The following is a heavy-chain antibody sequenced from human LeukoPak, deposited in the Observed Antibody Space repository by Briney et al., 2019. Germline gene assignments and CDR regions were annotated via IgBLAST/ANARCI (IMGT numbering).Heavy chain of an antibody. Sequence: GGSLRLSCAASGFTFSDYYMSWIRQAPGKGLERVSYISSSGSTIYYADSVKGRFTISRDNAKNSLYLQMNSLRAEDTAVYYCARMHYDYVWGSQSDGAFDIWGQGTMVTVSS. J-gene: IGHJ3*02. V-gene: IGHV3-11*01. CDR1: GFTFSDYY. CDR3: ARMHYDYVWGSQSDGAFDI. CDR2: ISSSGSTI. D-gene: IGHD3-16*01.